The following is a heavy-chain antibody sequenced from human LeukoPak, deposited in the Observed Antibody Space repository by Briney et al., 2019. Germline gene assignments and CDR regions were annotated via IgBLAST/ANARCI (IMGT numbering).Heavy chain of an antibody. Sequence: ASVKVSCKASGYTFTGYYMHWVRQAPGQGLEWMGWINPNSGGTNYAQKFQGRVTMTRDTSISTAYMELSRLRSDDTAVYYCARARLPLRSLEWALDPWGQGTLVTVSS. CDR2: INPNSGGT. CDR3: ARARLPLRSLEWALDP. CDR1: GYTFTGYY. V-gene: IGHV1-2*02. J-gene: IGHJ5*02. D-gene: IGHD3-3*01.